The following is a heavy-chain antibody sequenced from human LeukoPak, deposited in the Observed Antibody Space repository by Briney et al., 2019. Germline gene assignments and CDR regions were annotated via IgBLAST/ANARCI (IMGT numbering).Heavy chain of an antibody. Sequence: KPSETLSLTCTVSGGSISSYYWSWIRQPAGKGLEWIGRIYTSGSTNYNPSLKSRVTISVDTSKNQFSLKLSSVTAADTAVYYCARTLVVPAAADDYWGQGTLVTVSS. J-gene: IGHJ4*02. V-gene: IGHV4-4*07. CDR1: GGSISSYY. CDR3: ARTLVVPAAADDY. D-gene: IGHD2-2*01. CDR2: IYTSGST.